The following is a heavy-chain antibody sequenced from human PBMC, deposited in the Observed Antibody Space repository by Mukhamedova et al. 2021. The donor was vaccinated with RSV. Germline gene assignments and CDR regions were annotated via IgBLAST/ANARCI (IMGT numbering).Heavy chain of an antibody. D-gene: IGHD2-2*01. V-gene: IGHV1-18*01. CDR2: ISGYSSYT. Sequence: EYMGWISGYSSYTKYAEKFQGRLTMTTDTSTSTVYMELRSLRSDDTAVYFCARGSSTSGYGLDVWGQGTSGTVSS. CDR3: ARGSSTSGYGLDV. J-gene: IGHJ6*02.